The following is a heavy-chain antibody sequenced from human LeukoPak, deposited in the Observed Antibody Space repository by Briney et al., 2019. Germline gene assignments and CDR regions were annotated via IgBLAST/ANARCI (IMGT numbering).Heavy chain of an antibody. CDR3: ATVATGSWGWIDP. CDR2: ISTISST. D-gene: IGHD1-26*01. CDR1: GDIFSTFA. Sequence: GGSLRLSCAASGDIFSTFAMSWVRQAPGRGLEWVSGISTISSTFYADSVKGRFTISRDNAKNTVYLQMNSLTAEDTAVYYCATVATGSWGWIDPWGQGTLVTVSS. V-gene: IGHV3-23*01. J-gene: IGHJ5*02.